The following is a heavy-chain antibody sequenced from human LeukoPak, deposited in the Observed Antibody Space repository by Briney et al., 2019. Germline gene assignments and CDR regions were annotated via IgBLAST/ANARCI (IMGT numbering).Heavy chain of an antibody. Sequence: SETLSLTCTVSGGSIISYYWSWIRQPPGKGLNWIGEVNLQGSTNYNPSLTGRVAISVDTSGNHISLQLTSVTAADTAVYYCAREGGPYRPLDYSGQGTLVTVSS. J-gene: IGHJ4*02. V-gene: IGHV4-59*12. CDR1: GGSIISYY. CDR3: AREGGPYRPLDY. CDR2: VNLQGST.